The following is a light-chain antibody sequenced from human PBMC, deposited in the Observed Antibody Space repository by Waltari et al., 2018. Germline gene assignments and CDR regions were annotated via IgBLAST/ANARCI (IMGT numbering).Light chain of an antibody. V-gene: IGKV3-20*01. CDR3: QKYDRLPAT. Sequence: EIVLTQSPGTLSLSPGERATLSCRASQSVSRFLSWYQQKPDQAPRLLISGASSRATGIPDRFSGSGSGTDFSLTISRLEPEDFAVYYCQKYDRLPATFGQGTKVEIK. J-gene: IGKJ1*01. CDR1: QSVSRF. CDR2: GAS.